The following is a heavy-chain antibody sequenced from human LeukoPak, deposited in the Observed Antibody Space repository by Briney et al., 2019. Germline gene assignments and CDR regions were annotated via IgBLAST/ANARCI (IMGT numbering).Heavy chain of an antibody. V-gene: IGHV3-23*01. CDR1: GFNFNNFA. J-gene: IGHJ4*02. CDR3: AKGAEIDH. CDR2: MTGPADTT. Sequence: SGRSLRLSCAASGFNFNNFAMSWVSQAPGKGLEWLSAMTGPADTTYYAESVKGRFTISRDYSKSMVFLQMNSLRVEDTAIYYCAKGAEIDHWGQGTLVTVSS.